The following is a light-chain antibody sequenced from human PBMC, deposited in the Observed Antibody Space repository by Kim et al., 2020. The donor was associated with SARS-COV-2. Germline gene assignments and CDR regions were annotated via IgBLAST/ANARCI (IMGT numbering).Light chain of an antibody. CDR3: SSYTTSASYV. Sequence: QSALTQPASVSGSPGQSITISCTGSSSDIGHANYVSWYQQYPGKAPKLMIFNVAQRPSGISNRFSGSKSGDTASLTISGLQAEDEADYYCSSYTTSASYVFGTGTKVPVL. CDR1: SSDIGHANY. CDR2: NVA. V-gene: IGLV2-14*01. J-gene: IGLJ1*01.